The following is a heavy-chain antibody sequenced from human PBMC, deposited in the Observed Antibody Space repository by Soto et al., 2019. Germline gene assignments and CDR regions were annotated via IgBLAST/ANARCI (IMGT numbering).Heavy chain of an antibody. CDR3: ARGGTPFDY. Sequence: QVQLVESGGGVVQPGRSLRLSCAASGFTFSGYAMHWVRQAPGKGLEWVAFISHDGSNKYYADSVKGRFTISRDNSKNTLYLQMTSLRAEDTAVYYCARGGTPFDYWGQGTLVTVSS. V-gene: IGHV3-30-3*01. CDR2: ISHDGSNK. CDR1: GFTFSGYA. D-gene: IGHD1-1*01. J-gene: IGHJ4*02.